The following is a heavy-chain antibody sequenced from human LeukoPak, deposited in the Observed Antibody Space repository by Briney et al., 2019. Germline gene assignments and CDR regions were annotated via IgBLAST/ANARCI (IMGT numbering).Heavy chain of an antibody. Sequence: KPSETLSLTCTVSGGSISSYYWSWIRQPPGKGLEWIGYIYYSGSTNYNPSLKSRVTISVDTSKNQFSLKLSSATAADTAVYYCACVSGYYSTPYFDYWGQGTLVTVSS. CDR1: GGSISSYY. D-gene: IGHD3-22*01. CDR2: IYYSGST. CDR3: ACVSGYYSTPYFDY. V-gene: IGHV4-59*01. J-gene: IGHJ4*02.